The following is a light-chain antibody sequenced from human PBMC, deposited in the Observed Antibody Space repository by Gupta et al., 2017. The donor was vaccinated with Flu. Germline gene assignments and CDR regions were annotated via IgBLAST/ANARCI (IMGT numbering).Light chain of an antibody. J-gene: IGKJ2*01. Sequence: ELVLTQSPRTLSLSPGERATLSCRASQSVSSSYLAWYQQKPGQAPRLLIYGASSRATGIPDRFSGSGSGTDFTLTISRLEPEDFAVYYCQQYGSSPRTFGQGTKLEIK. CDR1: QSVSSSY. V-gene: IGKV3-20*01. CDR3: QQYGSSPRT. CDR2: GAS.